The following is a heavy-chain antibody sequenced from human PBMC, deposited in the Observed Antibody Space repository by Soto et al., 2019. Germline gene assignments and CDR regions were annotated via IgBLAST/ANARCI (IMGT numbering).Heavy chain of an antibody. Sequence: EVHLVESGGGLVKPGGSLRLSCAASGFSFISYSMNWVRQAQGKGLEWVSSINEDSSYIYYAHSLRGRFTISRDNAKDALYLQMNSLRDEDTAVYYCVRDFGWYFRSGYLDVWGDGATVTVSS. CDR1: GFSFISYS. J-gene: IGHJ6*03. CDR2: INEDSSYI. V-gene: IGHV3-21*01. D-gene: IGHD3-3*01. CDR3: VRDFGWYFRSGYLDV.